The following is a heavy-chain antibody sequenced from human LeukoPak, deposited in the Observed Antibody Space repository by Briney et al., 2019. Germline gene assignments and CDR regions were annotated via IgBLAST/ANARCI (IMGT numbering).Heavy chain of an antibody. Sequence: GGSLRLSCEVSGFTFSSYWMNWVRQAPGKGLEWVANIKQDGSDKYYVDSVKGRFTTSRDNAKNSLYLQMNSLRAEDTAVYYCAIIPRAAAGPSARSPFHYWGQGTLVTVSS. J-gene: IGHJ4*02. CDR3: AIIPRAAAGPSARSPFHY. CDR1: GFTFSSYW. D-gene: IGHD6-13*01. V-gene: IGHV3-7*01. CDR2: IKQDGSDK.